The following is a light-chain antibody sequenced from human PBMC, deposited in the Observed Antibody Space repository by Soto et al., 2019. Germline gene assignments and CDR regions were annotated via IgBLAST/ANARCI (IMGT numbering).Light chain of an antibody. Sequence: EIVLTQSPATLSLSPGERATLSCRASQSVSSYLAWYQQKPGQAPRLLIYDTSNRATGIPARFSGSGSGTDFTLTISSLEPDDFALYYCQERSNWPLTLGGGTKVEIK. CDR2: DTS. V-gene: IGKV3-11*01. CDR3: QERSNWPLT. CDR1: QSVSSY. J-gene: IGKJ4*01.